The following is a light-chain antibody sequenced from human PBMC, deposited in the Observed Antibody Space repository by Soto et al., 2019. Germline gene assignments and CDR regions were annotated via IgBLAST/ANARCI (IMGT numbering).Light chain of an antibody. CDR2: DNS. CDR3: GAWATGLGAIV. V-gene: IGLV1-51*01. Sequence: QSALTQPPSVSAAPGQKASISCSANRFNIRNAYVSWYRQCSGTGLPSLIYDNSKRPSGIPDRFSGSKSGTSATLYITGLQTGDKANYICGAWATGLGAIVFGGETK. CDR1: RFNIRNAY. J-gene: IGLJ2*01.